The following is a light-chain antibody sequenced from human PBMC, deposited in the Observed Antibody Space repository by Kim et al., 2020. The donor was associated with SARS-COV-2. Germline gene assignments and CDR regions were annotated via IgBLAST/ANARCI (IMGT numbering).Light chain of an antibody. CDR2: AAY. V-gene: IGKV1D-8*02. CDR3: QQYVDCPYT. J-gene: IGKJ2*01. CDR1: QNIARY. Sequence: SASPGDKVTITCRLTQNIARYLAWFQQRPGKAPQLLIYAAYTLHTGAPSRFSGSGSGTDFTLTINPLQSEDSATYFCQQYVDCPYTFGQGTKLEI.